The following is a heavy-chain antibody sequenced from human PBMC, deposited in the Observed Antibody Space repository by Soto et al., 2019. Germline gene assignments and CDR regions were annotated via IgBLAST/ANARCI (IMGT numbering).Heavy chain of an antibody. D-gene: IGHD3-10*01. V-gene: IGHV1-69*01. CDR1: GGTFSSYA. CDR3: AREDSGGADATRSFDL. J-gene: IGHJ2*01. CDR2: IIPIFGTA. Sequence: QVQLVQSGAEVKKPGSSVKVSCKASGGTFSSYAISWVRQAPGQGLEWMGGIIPIFGTANYAQKFQGRVTITADESTSTAYMGLRSLGSEDTAVYYCAREDSGGADATRSFDLWGRGTLVTVSS.